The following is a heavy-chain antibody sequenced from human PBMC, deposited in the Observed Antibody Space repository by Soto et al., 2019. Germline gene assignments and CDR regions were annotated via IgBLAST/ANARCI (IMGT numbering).Heavy chain of an antibody. CDR2: INDSGDI. V-gene: IGHV4-34*01. J-gene: IGHJ6*03. CDR3: ARGLILWFGELSRRGGYYYYMDV. Sequence: QVQLQQWGAGLLKPSETLSLTCAVYGGSFSGYQWSWIRQTPGKGLEWIGGINDSGDINYNPSLKSRVTIWVDSPKKPISLRLSSVTAADTAVYYCARGLILWFGELSRRGGYYYYMDVWGKGTTVTVSS. CDR1: GGSFSGYQ. D-gene: IGHD3-10*01.